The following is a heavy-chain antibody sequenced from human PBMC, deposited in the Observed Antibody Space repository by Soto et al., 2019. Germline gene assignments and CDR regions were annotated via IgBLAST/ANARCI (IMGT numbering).Heavy chain of an antibody. CDR1: GGSISSYY. CDR3: ARGRLGCSSTSCLNSFDP. Sequence: SGTLSLTCTVSGGSISSYYWSWIRQPPGKGLEWIGYIYYSGSTNYNPSLKSRVTISVDTSKNQFSLKLSSVTAADTAVYYCARGRLGCSSTSCLNSFDPWGQGTLVTVSS. V-gene: IGHV4-59*01. CDR2: IYYSGST. J-gene: IGHJ5*02. D-gene: IGHD2-2*01.